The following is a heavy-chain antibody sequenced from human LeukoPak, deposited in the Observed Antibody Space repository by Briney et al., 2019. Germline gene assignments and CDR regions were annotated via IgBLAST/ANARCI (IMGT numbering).Heavy chain of an antibody. CDR3: ARGRRCSGGSCLYYYYGMDV. CDR1: GGSFSGYY. V-gene: IGHV4-34*01. Sequence: SETLSLTCAVYGGSFSGYYWSWIRQPPGKGLEWIGEINHSGSTNYNPSLKSRVTISVDTSKNQFSLKLSSVTAADTAVYYCARGRRCSGGSCLYYYYGMDVWGQGTTVTVSS. J-gene: IGHJ6*02. D-gene: IGHD2-15*01. CDR2: INHSGST.